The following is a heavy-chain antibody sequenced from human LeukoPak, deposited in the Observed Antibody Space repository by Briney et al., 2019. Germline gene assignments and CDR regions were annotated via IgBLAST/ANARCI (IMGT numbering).Heavy chain of an antibody. V-gene: IGHV4-59*01. D-gene: IGHD5-18*01. J-gene: IGHJ4*02. CDR1: GGSISGYY. Sequence: PSETLSLTRTVSGGSISGYYWSWIRQPPGKGLEWIGYIYNSGSTNYNPSLKSRVTISLDTSRNQFSLRLNSVTAADTAVYYCARAWYSHGTFDHWGQGTLVTVSS. CDR3: ARAWYSHGTFDH. CDR2: IYNSGST.